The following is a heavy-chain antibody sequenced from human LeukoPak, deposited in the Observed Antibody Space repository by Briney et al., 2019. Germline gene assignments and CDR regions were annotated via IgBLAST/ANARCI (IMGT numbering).Heavy chain of an antibody. Sequence: GGSLRLSCAASGFTFSSYAMSWVRQAPGKGLEWVSATSGSGGSTYYADSVKGRFTIPRDNSKNTLYLQMNSLRAEDTAVYYCAKDYCSSTSREKDYWGQGTLVTVSS. CDR2: TSGSGGST. J-gene: IGHJ4*02. D-gene: IGHD2-2*01. CDR3: AKDYCSSTSREKDY. V-gene: IGHV3-23*01. CDR1: GFTFSSYA.